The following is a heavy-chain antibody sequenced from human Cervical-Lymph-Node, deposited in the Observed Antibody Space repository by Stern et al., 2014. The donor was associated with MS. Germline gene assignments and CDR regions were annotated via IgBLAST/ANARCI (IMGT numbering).Heavy chain of an antibody. CDR2: IVPMFGLA. V-gene: IGHV1-69*18. CDR3: ATDLALNTGYYFAF. J-gene: IGHJ4*02. Sequence: MQLVEAGTEVKKPGSSVKVSCKASGGTFSSYAISWVRQAPGQGLEWMGMIVPMFGLANYAQRFQDRVTITADESTSTGYMEVRSLRSEDTAVYYCATDLALNTGYYFAFWGQGTLVSVSS. CDR1: GGTFSSYA. D-gene: IGHD4-11*01.